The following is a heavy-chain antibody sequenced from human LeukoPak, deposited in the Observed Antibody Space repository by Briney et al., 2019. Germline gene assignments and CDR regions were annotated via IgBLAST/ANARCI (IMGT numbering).Heavy chain of an antibody. CDR2: ISGSGGST. D-gene: IGHD6-6*01. CDR1: GFTFSSYA. J-gene: IGHJ4*02. CDR3: AKRSRSSPEEDYYFDY. Sequence: GGSLRLSCAASGFTFSSYAMSWARQAPGKGLEWVSAISGSGGSTYYADSVKGRFTISRDNSKNTLYLQMNSLRAEDTAVYYCAKRSRSSPEEDYYFDYWGQGTLVTVSP. V-gene: IGHV3-23*01.